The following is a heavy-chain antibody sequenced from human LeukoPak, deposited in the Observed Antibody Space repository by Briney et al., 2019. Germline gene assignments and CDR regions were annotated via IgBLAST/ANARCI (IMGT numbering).Heavy chain of an antibody. Sequence: GGSLRLSCAASGFTFSSYSMNWVRQAPGQGLEWVSSISSSSSYIYYADSVKGRFTISRDNAKNSPYLQMNSLRAEDTAVYYCARVGSGGAKTDYWGQGTLVTVSS. J-gene: IGHJ4*02. D-gene: IGHD2-15*01. V-gene: IGHV3-21*01. CDR2: ISSSSSYI. CDR3: ARVGSGGAKTDY. CDR1: GFTFSSYS.